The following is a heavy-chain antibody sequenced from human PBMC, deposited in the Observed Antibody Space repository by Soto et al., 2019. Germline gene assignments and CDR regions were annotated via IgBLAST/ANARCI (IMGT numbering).Heavy chain of an antibody. J-gene: IGHJ4*02. CDR1: GFTFDDYA. CDR2: ISWNSGSI. D-gene: IGHD3-10*01. V-gene: IGHV3-9*01. CDR3: AKVDGYGAGGYFDY. Sequence: EVQLVESGGGLVQPGRSLRLSCAASGFTFDDYAMHWVRQAPGKGLEWVSGISWNSGSIGYADSVKGRFTISRDNAKNSLYLQMTSLRAEDTALYYCAKVDGYGAGGYFDYWGQGTLVTVSS.